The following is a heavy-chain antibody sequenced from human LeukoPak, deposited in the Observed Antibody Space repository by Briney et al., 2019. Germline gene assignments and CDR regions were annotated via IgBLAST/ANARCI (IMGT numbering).Heavy chain of an antibody. D-gene: IGHD2-2*01. J-gene: IGHJ4*02. CDR1: GYTFTSYD. CDR3: ARGLRVVVPADY. V-gene: IGHV1-8*03. Sequence: ASVKVSCKASGYTFTSYDINWVRQATGQGLEWMGWMNPNSGNTGYAQKFQGRVTITRNTSISTAYMELSSLRSEDTAVYYCARGLRVVVPADYWGQGTLVTVSS. CDR2: MNPNSGNT.